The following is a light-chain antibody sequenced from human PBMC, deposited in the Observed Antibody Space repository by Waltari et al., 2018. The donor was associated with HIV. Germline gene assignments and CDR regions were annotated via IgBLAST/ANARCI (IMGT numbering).Light chain of an antibody. V-gene: IGLV1-44*01. CDR3: AVWDDSLNGLWV. CDR1: NPSIGTTT. J-gene: IGLJ3*02. Sequence: QSQLPQPPSASGTPGHRVTISLSVCNPSIGTTTVNWYQHRPGTAPKLLILTANQRPSGVPDRFSGSKSGTSASLAISGLQSEDEADYFCAVWDDSLNGLWVFGGGTKVTVL. CDR2: TAN.